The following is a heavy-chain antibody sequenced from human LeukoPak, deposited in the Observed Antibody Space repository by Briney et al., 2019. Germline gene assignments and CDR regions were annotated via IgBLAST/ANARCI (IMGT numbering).Heavy chain of an antibody. Sequence: GASVKVSCKASGYTFTSYYMHWVRQAPGQGLEWMGWINPNSGDTNYARKFQGRVTMTRDTSISTAYMELNRLTSDDTAVYYCARGHHYSSDFYMVWGQGTLVTVSS. CDR3: ARGHHYSSDFYMV. D-gene: IGHD6-19*01. V-gene: IGHV1-2*02. CDR2: INPNSGDT. J-gene: IGHJ4*02. CDR1: GYTFTSYY.